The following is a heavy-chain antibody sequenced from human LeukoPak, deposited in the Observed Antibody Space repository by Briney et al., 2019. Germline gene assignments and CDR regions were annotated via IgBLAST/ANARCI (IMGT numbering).Heavy chain of an antibody. CDR1: GFTFSSYA. J-gene: IGHJ4*02. Sequence: GGSLRLSCAASGFTFSSYAMSWVRQAPGKGLEGVSAISGSGGSTYYADSVKGRFTISRDNSKNTLYLQMNSLRAEDTAVYYCAKVPLDPDYYFDYWGQGTLVTVSS. V-gene: IGHV3-23*01. CDR3: AKVPLDPDYYFDY. CDR2: ISGSGGST.